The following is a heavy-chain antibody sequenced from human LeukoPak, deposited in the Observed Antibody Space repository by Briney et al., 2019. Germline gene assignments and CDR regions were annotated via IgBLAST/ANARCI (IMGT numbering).Heavy chain of an antibody. J-gene: IGHJ5*02. CDR2: IYPGDSDT. CDR3: ARPRGSSTSLLWLDP. CDR1: GYSFTSYW. D-gene: IGHD2-2*01. Sequence: GESLKISCKGSGYSFTSYWIGWVRQMPGKGLEWMGIIYPGDSDTRYSPSFQGQVTISADKSISTAYLQWSSLEASDTAMYYCARPRGSSTSLLWLDPWGQGTLVTVSS. V-gene: IGHV5-51*01.